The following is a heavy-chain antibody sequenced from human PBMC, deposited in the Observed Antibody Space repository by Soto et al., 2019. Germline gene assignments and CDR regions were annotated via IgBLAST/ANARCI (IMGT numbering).Heavy chain of an antibody. D-gene: IGHD3-9*01. Sequence: SETLSLTCAVYGGSFSGCYWSWIRQPPGKGLEWIGEINHSGSTNYNPSLKSRVTISVDTSKNQFSLKLSSVTAADTAVYYCARGLYYDILTGYYSNNWFDPWGQGTLVT. CDR3: ARGLYYDILTGYYSNNWFDP. V-gene: IGHV4-34*01. CDR2: INHSGST. J-gene: IGHJ5*02. CDR1: GGSFSGCY.